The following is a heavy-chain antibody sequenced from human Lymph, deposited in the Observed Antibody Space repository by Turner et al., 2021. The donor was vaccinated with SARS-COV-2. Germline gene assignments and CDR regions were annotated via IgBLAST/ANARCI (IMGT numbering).Heavy chain of an antibody. Sequence: QVQLQESGPGLVKPSETLSLTCTVSGGSISSYYWSWIRQPPGKGPEWIGYIYYSGSTNDNPSLKSRVTISVDTSKNQFSLKLTSVTAADTAVYYCARGFDYWGQGTLVTVSP. CDR1: GGSISSYY. V-gene: IGHV4-59*01. CDR3: ARGFDY. CDR2: IYYSGST. J-gene: IGHJ4*02.